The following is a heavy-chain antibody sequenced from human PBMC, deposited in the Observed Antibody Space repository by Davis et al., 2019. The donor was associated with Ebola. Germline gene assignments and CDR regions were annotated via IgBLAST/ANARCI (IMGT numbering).Heavy chain of an antibody. D-gene: IGHD5-18*01. CDR3: ARDRAMGDAFDI. V-gene: IGHV3-30*03. CDR1: GFTFSSYW. Sequence: PGGSLRLSCAASGFTFSSYWMSWVRQAPGKGLEWVAVISYDGSNKYYADSVKGRFTISRDNSKNTLYLQMNSLRAEDTAVYYCARDRAMGDAFDIWGQGTMVTVSS. CDR2: ISYDGSNK. J-gene: IGHJ3*02.